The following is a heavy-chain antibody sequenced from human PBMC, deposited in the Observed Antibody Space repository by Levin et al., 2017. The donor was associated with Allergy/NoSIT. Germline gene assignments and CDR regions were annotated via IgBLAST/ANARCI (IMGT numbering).Heavy chain of an antibody. D-gene: IGHD6-6*01. CDR3: ARINIAARPDYYFDY. CDR1: GYTFTSYD. V-gene: IGHV1-8*01. J-gene: IGHJ4*02. Sequence: GESLKISCKASGYTFTSYDINWVRQATGQGLEWMGWMNPNSGNTGYAQKFQGRVTMTRNTSISTAYMELSSLRSEDTAVYYCARINIAARPDYYFDYWGQGTLVTVSS. CDR2: MNPNSGNT.